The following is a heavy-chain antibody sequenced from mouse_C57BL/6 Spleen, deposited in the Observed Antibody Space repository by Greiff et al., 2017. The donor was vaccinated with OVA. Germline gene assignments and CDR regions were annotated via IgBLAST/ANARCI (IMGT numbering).Heavy chain of an antibody. CDR1: GYTFTSYW. J-gene: IGHJ3*01. D-gene: IGHD3-3*01. V-gene: IGHV1-55*01. CDR3: AREGWEAWFAY. Sequence: VQLQQSGAELVKPGASVKMSCKASGYTFTSYWITWVKQRPGQGLEWIGDIYPGSGSPNYNEKFKSKATLTVDTTSSTAYMQRSSLTSEDSAVYYCAREGWEAWFAYWGQGTLVTVSA. CDR2: IYPGSGSP.